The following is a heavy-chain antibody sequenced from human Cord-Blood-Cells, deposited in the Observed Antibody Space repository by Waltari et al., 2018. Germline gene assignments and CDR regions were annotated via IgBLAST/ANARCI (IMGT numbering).Heavy chain of an antibody. D-gene: IGHD6-6*01. J-gene: IGHJ4*02. CDR1: GFTFDDYA. V-gene: IGHV3-9*01. Sequence: EVQLVESGGGLVQPGRSLRLSCAASGFTFDDYAMHWVRQAPGKGLEWVSGISWNSGSIGYADSVKGRFTISRDNAKNSLYLQMNSLRAEDTALYYCAKERGSPYSSSSFDYWGQGTLVTVSS. CDR2: ISWNSGSI. CDR3: AKERGSPYSSSSFDY.